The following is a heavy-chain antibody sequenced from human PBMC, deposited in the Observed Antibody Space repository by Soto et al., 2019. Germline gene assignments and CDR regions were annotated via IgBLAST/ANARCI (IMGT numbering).Heavy chain of an antibody. D-gene: IGHD1-26*01. J-gene: IGHJ5*02. V-gene: IGHV3-30*03. CDR2: ILHDRNKM. CDR3: VRARCGALSCEGRDWFVP. CDR1: GLTFSKYA. Sequence: QMQLVESGGGVVHPGGSLRLSCAASGLTFSKYAMNWVRQAPGKGLEWVAAILHDRNKMKYADSVEGRFTISRDNSMDTRSLQMSGLRAEDSAVYYCVRARCGALSCEGRDWFVPWGQGTLVTVSS.